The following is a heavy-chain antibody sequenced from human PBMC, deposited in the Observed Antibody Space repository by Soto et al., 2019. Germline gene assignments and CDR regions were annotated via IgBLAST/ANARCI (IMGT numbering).Heavy chain of an antibody. CDR2: ISADDGKT. CDR1: GYTVNTYG. Sequence: ASVKVSCKTSGYTVNTYGINWVRQAPGQGLEVMGWISADDGKTTYAEKFQGRVTLTTDTSTSTAYMELRSLRSDDTAIYYCARDPHEFWTSYWFDPWGQGTPVTVSS. J-gene: IGHJ5*02. CDR3: ARDPHEFWTSYWFDP. V-gene: IGHV1-18*01. D-gene: IGHD3-3*01.